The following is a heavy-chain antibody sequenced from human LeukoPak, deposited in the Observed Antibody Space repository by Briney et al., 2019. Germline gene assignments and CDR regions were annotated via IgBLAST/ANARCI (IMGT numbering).Heavy chain of an antibody. CDR3: ARHSPYYYDSSGYYFRVFDI. V-gene: IGHV4-39*01. CDR1: GGSISSSSYY. J-gene: IGHJ3*02. Sequence: PSETLSLTRTVSGGSISSSSYYWGWIRQPPGKGLEWIGSIYYSGSTYYSPSLKSRVTISVDTSKNQISLKLSSVTAADTAVYYCARHSPYYYDSSGYYFRVFDIWGQGTMVTVSS. CDR2: IYYSGST. D-gene: IGHD3-22*01.